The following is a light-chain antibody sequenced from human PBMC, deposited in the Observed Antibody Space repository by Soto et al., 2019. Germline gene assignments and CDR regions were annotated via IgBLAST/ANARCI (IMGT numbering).Light chain of an antibody. CDR1: QSISSW. J-gene: IGKJ2*01. Sequence: DIQMTQSPSTLSASVGARVTITCRASQSISSWLAWYQQKPGKAPNLLIYNASSLESGVPSRFSGSGSGTEFTLTVSSLQPDDFAAYYCQQYNTFPYTFGQGTKLEIK. V-gene: IGKV1-5*03. CDR2: NAS. CDR3: QQYNTFPYT.